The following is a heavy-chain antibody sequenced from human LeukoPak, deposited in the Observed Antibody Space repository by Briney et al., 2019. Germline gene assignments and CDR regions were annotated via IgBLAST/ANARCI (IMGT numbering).Heavy chain of an antibody. CDR3: ARVDLEPTKRWFDP. V-gene: IGHV4-61*01. Sequence: SETLSLTCIVPGGSISSSSYYWNWIRQPAGKGLEWIGYIVYTGTTHYNPSLRSRVSMSIDTSTNHFSLSLTSVTAADTAVYYCARVDLEPTKRWFDPWGQGALVTVSS. CDR2: IVYTGTT. CDR1: GGSISSSSYY. J-gene: IGHJ5*02. D-gene: IGHD1-14*01.